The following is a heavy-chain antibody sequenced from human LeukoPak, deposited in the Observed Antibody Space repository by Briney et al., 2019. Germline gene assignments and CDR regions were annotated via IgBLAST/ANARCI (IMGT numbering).Heavy chain of an antibody. CDR1: DSSISTYY. Sequence: SETLSLTCTVSDSSISTYYWSWIRQPPGKGLEWLGNIYYSGSTNYNPSLKSRVTISVDTSKNQISLKLSSATAADTAVYYCAKSRGGTTMYAFDSWGRGTLVTVSS. V-gene: IGHV4-59*08. J-gene: IGHJ4*02. CDR2: IYYSGST. D-gene: IGHD1-7*01. CDR3: AKSRGGTTMYAFDS.